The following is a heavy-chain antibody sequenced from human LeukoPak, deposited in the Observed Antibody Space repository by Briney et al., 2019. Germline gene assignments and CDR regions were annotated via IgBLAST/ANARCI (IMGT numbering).Heavy chain of an antibody. V-gene: IGHV3-15*01. CDR1: GFSFNNAW. CDR3: LRDWYGSGSYWQIRESYFDY. CDR2: IKSKTDGGTT. Sequence: GGSLRLSCAASGFSFNNAWMSWVRQAPGKGLEWVGRIKSKTDGGTTEYAAPVKGRFTISRDDSKNTLYLQMNSLKTEDTAVYYCLRDWYGSGSYWQIRESYFDYWGQGTLVTVSS. J-gene: IGHJ4*02. D-gene: IGHD3-10*01.